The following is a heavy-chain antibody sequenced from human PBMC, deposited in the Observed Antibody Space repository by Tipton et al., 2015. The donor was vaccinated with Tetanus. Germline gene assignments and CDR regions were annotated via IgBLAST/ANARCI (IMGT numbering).Heavy chain of an antibody. CDR1: GFIFNSYG. Sequence: SLRLSCATSGFIFNSYGIHWVRQAPGKGLEWVAVTWSHGGNIYYADSVKGRCAVSRDNSKNTVYLEMNSLNSEDTAVYFCAREPVRRSDYWGQGTLVTVSS. CDR3: AREPVRRSDY. CDR2: TWSHGGNI. J-gene: IGHJ4*02. V-gene: IGHV3-33*01.